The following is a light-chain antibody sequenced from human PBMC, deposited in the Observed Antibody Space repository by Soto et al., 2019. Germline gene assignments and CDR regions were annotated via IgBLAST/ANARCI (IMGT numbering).Light chain of an antibody. CDR2: DNN. CDR1: SSNIGAGYG. Sequence: QSVLTQPPSVSGAPGQRVTISCTGSSSNIGAGYGVHWYQQIPGTAPKLLIFDNNNRPSGVPDRFSGSKSGTSASLAITGLQAEDEADYYCQSYDDSLSGPGFGGGTKLTVL. J-gene: IGLJ2*01. V-gene: IGLV1-40*01. CDR3: QSYDDSLSGPG.